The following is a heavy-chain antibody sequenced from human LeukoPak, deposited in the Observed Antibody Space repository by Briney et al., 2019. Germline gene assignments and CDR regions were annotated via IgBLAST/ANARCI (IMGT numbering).Heavy chain of an antibody. CDR3: ARPYYYSSGSFPY. CDR1: GFTFSHYW. V-gene: IGHV3-7*01. CDR2: IEKDGGEK. D-gene: IGHD3-10*01. Sequence: PGGSLRLSCAASGFTFSHYWMHWVRQAPGKGLEWVANIEKDGGEKNYVDSVRGRFTISRDNARNSLYLQMNSLRAEDTAVYFCARPYYYSSGSFPYWGPGTLVTVSS. J-gene: IGHJ4*02.